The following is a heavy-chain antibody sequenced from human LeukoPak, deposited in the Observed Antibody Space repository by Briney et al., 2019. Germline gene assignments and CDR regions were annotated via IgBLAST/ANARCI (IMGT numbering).Heavy chain of an antibody. CDR3: ARTGSIVVVPTPLDY. CDR2: ISAYNGNT. D-gene: IGHD2-2*01. V-gene: IGHV1-18*04. J-gene: IGHJ4*02. Sequence: ASVKVSCKASGYTFTSYCISWVRQAPGQGLEWMGWISAYNGNTNYAQKLQGRVTMTTDTSTSTAYMELRSLRSDDTAVYYCARTGSIVVVPTPLDYWGQGTLVTVSS. CDR1: GYTFTSYC.